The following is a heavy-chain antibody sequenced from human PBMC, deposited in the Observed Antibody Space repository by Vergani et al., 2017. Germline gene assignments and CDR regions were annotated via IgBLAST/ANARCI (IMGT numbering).Heavy chain of an antibody. D-gene: IGHD1-14*01. CDR1: GGSLSGYY. CDR3: ARSIVSRNPPDYFDN. Sequence: QVQLQESGPGLVRPSETLSLTCTVSGGSLSGYYWNWIRQTPGEGLEWIGYVEDSGYFNYNPSLKTRVSMSSDTSNNPFSLMLSSVTVADTAVYYCARSIVSRNPPDYFDNWGQGTLVTVSS. V-gene: IGHV4-59*01. J-gene: IGHJ4*02. CDR2: VEDSGYF.